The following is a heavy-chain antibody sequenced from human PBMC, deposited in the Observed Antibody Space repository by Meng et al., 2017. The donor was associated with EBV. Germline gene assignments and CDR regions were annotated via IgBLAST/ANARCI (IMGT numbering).Heavy chain of an antibody. CDR2: INAGNGNT. D-gene: IGHD2-15*01. CDR3: ARRGGVADWFDP. CDR1: GYTFTSYA. J-gene: IGHJ5*02. V-gene: IGHV1-3*01. Sequence: QVQLVQAGAEVKKPGASVTVSCKASGYTFTSYAMHWVRQAPGQRLEWMGWINAGNGNTKYSQKFQGRVTITRDTSASTAYMELSSLRSEDTAVYYCARRGGVADWFDPWGQGTLVTVSS.